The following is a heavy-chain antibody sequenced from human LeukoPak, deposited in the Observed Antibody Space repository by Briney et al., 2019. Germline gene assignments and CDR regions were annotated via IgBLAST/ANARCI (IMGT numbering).Heavy chain of an antibody. J-gene: IGHJ4*02. Sequence: AGSLRLSCAVSGFTISSYEMNWVRQAPGQGLERVSYISSSGSTIYYADSVKGRFTISRDNAKNSLYLQMNSLRAEDTAVYYCARLYYYGSGSYWDYWGQGTLVTVSS. CDR2: ISSSGSTI. CDR1: GFTISSYE. D-gene: IGHD3-10*01. V-gene: IGHV3-48*03. CDR3: ARLYYYGSGSYWDY.